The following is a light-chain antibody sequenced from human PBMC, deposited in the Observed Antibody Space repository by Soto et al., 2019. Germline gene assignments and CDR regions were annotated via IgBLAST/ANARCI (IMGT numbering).Light chain of an antibody. Sequence: EVVMTQSPATLSVSPGECVTLSCRASQSVSSNVAWYQQKPGQAPRLLIYGASSRATGIPDRFSGSGSGTDFTLTISRLEPEDFAVYYCQQYETSPRTFGQGTKVDI. CDR1: QSVSSN. CDR2: GAS. CDR3: QQYETSPRT. J-gene: IGKJ1*01. V-gene: IGKV3-20*01.